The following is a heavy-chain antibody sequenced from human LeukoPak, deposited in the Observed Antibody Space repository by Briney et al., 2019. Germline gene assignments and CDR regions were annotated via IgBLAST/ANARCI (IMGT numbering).Heavy chain of an antibody. D-gene: IGHD3-3*01. Sequence: SETLSLTCTVSGGSISSGDYYWSWIRQPPGKGLEWIAYMYYSGSTYYNPSLKSRVTMSADTSKNQFSLKLSSVSAADTAVYYCARDSSDFWSGFDYWGQGTLVTVSS. CDR3: ARDSSDFWSGFDY. V-gene: IGHV4-30-4*01. CDR1: GGSISSGDYY. J-gene: IGHJ4*02. CDR2: MYYSGST.